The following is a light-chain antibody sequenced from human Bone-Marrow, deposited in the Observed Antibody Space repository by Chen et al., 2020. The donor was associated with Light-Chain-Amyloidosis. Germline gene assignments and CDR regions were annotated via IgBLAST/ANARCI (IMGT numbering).Light chain of an antibody. CDR2: EDR. CDR1: NIGATS. V-gene: IGLV3-21*02. J-gene: IGLJ3*02. CDR3: QVWDRSSDRPV. Sequence: SYVLTQPSSVPVAPGQTVKIACGGNNIGATSVHWYQQTPGQAPPLVVYEDRDRPSGIPERLSGSNSGNTATLTISRVEAGDEADYYCQVWDRSSDRPVFGGGTKLTVL.